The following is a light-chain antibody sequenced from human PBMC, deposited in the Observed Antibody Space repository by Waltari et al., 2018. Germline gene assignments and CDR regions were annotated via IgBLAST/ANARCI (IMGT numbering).Light chain of an antibody. CDR2: EVS. CDR3: SSYAGTNIPYV. J-gene: IGLJ1*01. V-gene: IGLV2-8*01. Sequence: QSALTPPPSASGSPGQSVTISCTGPSSDVGGRNYVSWYQQHPGKAPKPIIYEVSKRPSGVPDRFSSSKSGNTASLTVSGLQAEDEADYYCSSYAGTNIPYVFGSGTKVTVL. CDR1: SSDVGGRNY.